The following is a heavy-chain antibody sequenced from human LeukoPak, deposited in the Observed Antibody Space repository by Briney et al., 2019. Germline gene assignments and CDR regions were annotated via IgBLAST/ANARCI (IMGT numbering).Heavy chain of an antibody. V-gene: IGHV1-18*01. D-gene: IGHD3-9*01. Sequence: GASVKVSCKASGYTFTSYGISWVRQAPGQGLEWMGWISAYNGNTNYAQKLQGRVTMTTDTSTSTAYMELRSLRSDYTAGYYCARWTILTGYYYWGQGTLVTVSS. CDR2: ISAYNGNT. J-gene: IGHJ4*02. CDR3: ARWTILTGYYY. CDR1: GYTFTSYG.